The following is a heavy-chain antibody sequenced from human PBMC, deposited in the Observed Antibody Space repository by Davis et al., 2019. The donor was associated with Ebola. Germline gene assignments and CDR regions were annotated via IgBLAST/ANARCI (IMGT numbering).Heavy chain of an antibody. V-gene: IGHV3-48*02. CDR2: ISSSSSTI. CDR3: ASQDYCTNGVCFTGGMDV. J-gene: IGHJ6*02. CDR1: GFTFSSHS. Sequence: GESLKISCAASGFTFSSHSMNWVRQAPGKGLEWVSYISSSSSTIYYADSVKGRFTISRDNAKNSLYLQMNSLRDEDTAVYYCASQDYCTNGVCFTGGMDVWGQGTTVTVSS. D-gene: IGHD2-8*01.